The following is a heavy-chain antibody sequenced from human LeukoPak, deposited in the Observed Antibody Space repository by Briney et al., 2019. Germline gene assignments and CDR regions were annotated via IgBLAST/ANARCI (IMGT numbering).Heavy chain of an antibody. CDR2: VYYTGQT. Sequence: PSETLSLTCTVSGDSLSNYYWTWIRQPPGKGLDWIGYVYYTGQTKYNPSLESRVTISVDTSRGHFPLRLTSVTAADTAIYYCARGGGDYNGSGDWFDPWGQGTLVTVSS. CDR3: ARGGGDYNGSGDWFDP. CDR1: GDSLSNYY. J-gene: IGHJ5*02. D-gene: IGHD3-10*01. V-gene: IGHV4-59*01.